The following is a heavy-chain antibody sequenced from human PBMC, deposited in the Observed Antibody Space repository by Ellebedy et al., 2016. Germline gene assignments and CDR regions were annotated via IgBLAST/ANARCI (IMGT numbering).Heavy chain of an antibody. J-gene: IGHJ4*02. V-gene: IGHV4-34*01. CDR1: SGSFSDYC. D-gene: IGHD3-10*01. CDR2: ISHSGST. CDR3: ARHRRYNYGYFDF. Sequence: SETLSLTCAVYSGSFSDYCWTWIRQPPGKGLECIGEISHSGSTNYNPSLKSRVTISRDTSKNQLSLRLSSVTAADTAAYYCARHRRYNYGYFDFWGQGTLVTVSS.